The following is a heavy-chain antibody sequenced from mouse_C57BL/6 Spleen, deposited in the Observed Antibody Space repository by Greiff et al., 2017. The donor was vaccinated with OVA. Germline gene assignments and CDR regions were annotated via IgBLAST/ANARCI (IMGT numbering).Heavy chain of an antibody. CDR1: GFTFSDYY. CDR2: ISNGGGST. D-gene: IGHD2-12*01. J-gene: IGHJ1*03. V-gene: IGHV5-12*01. Sequence: EVKLVESGGGLVQPGGSLKLSCAASGFTFSDYYMYWVRQTPEKRLEWVAYISNGGGSTYYPDTVKGRFTISRDNAKNTLYLQMSRLKSEDTAMYYCARSLLGDFDVWGTGTTVTVSS. CDR3: ARSLLGDFDV.